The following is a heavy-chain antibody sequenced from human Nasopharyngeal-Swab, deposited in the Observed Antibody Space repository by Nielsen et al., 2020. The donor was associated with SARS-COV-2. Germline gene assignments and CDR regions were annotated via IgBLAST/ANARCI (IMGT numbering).Heavy chain of an antibody. D-gene: IGHD4-17*01. V-gene: IGHV1-46*01. CDR2: INPSGGST. CDR3: ARPDYGDYNGAFDI. Sequence: VSVKVSCKASGYTFTRYYMHWVRQAPGQGLEWMGIINPSGGSTSYARKFQGRVTMTRDTSASTVYMELSGLRSEDTAVYYCARPDYGDYNGAFDIWGQGTVVTVSS. CDR1: GYTFTRYY. J-gene: IGHJ3*02.